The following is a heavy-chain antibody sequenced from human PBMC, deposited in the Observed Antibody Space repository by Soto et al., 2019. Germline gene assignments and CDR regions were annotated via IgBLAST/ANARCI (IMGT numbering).Heavy chain of an antibody. Sequence: ASVKVSCKASGYTFTSYYMHWVRQAPGQGLEWMGIINPSGGSTSYAQKFQGRVTMTRDTSTSTVYMELSSLRSEDTAVYYCARGVDIVATIAPYYFDYWGQGTLVTVSS. CDR3: ARGVDIVATIAPYYFDY. D-gene: IGHD5-12*01. CDR2: INPSGGST. CDR1: GYTFTSYY. V-gene: IGHV1-46*03. J-gene: IGHJ4*02.